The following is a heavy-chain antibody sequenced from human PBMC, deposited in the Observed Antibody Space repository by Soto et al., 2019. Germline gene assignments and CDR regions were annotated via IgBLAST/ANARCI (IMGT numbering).Heavy chain of an antibody. Sequence: GGSLRLSCAASGFTFSSYGMSWVRQAPGKGLEWVSAISVSGVSIYYADSVKGRFTISRDNSKNTLYLQMNSLRAEDTAVYYCAKSLSVGATTPFDYWGQGTLVTVSS. CDR3: AKSLSVGATTPFDY. V-gene: IGHV3-23*01. CDR1: GFTFSSYG. D-gene: IGHD1-26*01. CDR2: ISVSGVSI. J-gene: IGHJ4*02.